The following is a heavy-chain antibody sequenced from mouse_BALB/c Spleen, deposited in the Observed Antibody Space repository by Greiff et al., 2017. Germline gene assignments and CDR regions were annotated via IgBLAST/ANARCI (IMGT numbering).Heavy chain of an antibody. J-gene: IGHJ2*01. CDR3: ARSQSSRYFDY. Sequence: EVKVEESGGGLVQPGGSRKLSCAASGFTFSSFGMHWVRQAPEKGLEWVAYISSGSSTIYYADTVKGRFTISRDNPKNTLFLQMTSLRSEDTAMYYCARSQSSRYFDYWGQGTTLTVSS. D-gene: IGHD3-1*01. CDR1: GFTFSSFG. V-gene: IGHV5-17*02. CDR2: ISSGSSTI.